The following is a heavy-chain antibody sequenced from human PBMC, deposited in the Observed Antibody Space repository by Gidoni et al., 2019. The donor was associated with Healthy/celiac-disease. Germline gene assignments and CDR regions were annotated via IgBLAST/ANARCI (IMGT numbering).Heavy chain of an antibody. J-gene: IGHJ3*02. D-gene: IGHD1-26*01. CDR2: ISSSGSTI. V-gene: IGHV3-48*03. CDR3: VRVGTYSGSDQAFDI. Sequence: EVQLVESGGGLVQPGGSLRLSCAASGSTFSSYEMNGVRKAPGKGMEWVSYISSSGSTIYYADSVKGLFTISRDNAKNSLYLQMNSLRAEETAVYYCVRVGTYSGSDQAFDIWGQGTMVTVSS. CDR1: GSTFSSYE.